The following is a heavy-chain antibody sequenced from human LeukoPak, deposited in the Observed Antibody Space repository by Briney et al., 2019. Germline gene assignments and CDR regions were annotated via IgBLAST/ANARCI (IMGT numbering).Heavy chain of an antibody. CDR2: ISGSGGST. D-gene: IGHD6-13*01. V-gene: IGHV3-23*01. J-gene: IGHJ4*02. CDR1: GFTFSSYA. CDR3: AKGPSRNIAAAGTDY. Sequence: GGSLRLSCAASGFTFSSYAMSWVRQAPGKGLEWVSAISGSGGSTYYADSVKGRFTISRDNSKNTLYLQMNSLRAVDTAVYYCAKGPSRNIAAAGTDYWGQGTLVTVSS.